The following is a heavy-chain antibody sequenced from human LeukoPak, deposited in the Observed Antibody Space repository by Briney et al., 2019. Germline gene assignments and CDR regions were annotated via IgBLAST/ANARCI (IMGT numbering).Heavy chain of an antibody. CDR2: IIPFFGKA. D-gene: IGHD3-22*01. CDR1: GYTFTSYG. Sequence: ASVKVSCKASGYTFTSYGISWVRQAPGQGLEWMGGIIPFFGKAIYAQKFQGRVTITADESTSTAYMELSSLRSEDTALYYCARAQHYYDSSGYYPGDYWGQGTLVTVSS. CDR3: ARAQHYYDSSGYYPGDY. J-gene: IGHJ4*02. V-gene: IGHV1-69*13.